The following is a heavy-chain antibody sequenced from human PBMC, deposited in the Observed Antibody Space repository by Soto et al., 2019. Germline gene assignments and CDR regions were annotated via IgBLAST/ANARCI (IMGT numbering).Heavy chain of an antibody. CDR3: ARELYSSSSGVARKAPRFDP. CDR1: GYTFTSYY. J-gene: IGHJ5*02. D-gene: IGHD6-6*01. V-gene: IGHV1-46*01. CDR2: INPSGGST. Sequence: AASVKVSCKASGYTFTSYYMHWVRQAPGQGLEWMGIINPSGGSTSYAQKFQGRVTMTRDTSTSTVYMELSSLRSEDTAVYYCARELYSSSSGVARKAPRFDPWGQGTLVTVSS.